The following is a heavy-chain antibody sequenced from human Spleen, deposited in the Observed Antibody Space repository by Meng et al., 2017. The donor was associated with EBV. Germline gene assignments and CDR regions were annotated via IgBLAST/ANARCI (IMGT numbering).Heavy chain of an antibody. CDR3: ARGNGRWSIE. Sequence: GRLVQSGGGLGKPGGSLRLSCEPSGFIFSDYYMSWIRQAPGEGLEWISYISASGSTILYADSVKGRFTISRNNAKSSLYLQMNSLRVEDTAVYYCARGNGRWSIEWGQGTLVTVSS. CDR1: GFIFSDYY. CDR2: ISASGSTI. J-gene: IGHJ4*02. V-gene: IGHV3-11*01. D-gene: IGHD4-23*01.